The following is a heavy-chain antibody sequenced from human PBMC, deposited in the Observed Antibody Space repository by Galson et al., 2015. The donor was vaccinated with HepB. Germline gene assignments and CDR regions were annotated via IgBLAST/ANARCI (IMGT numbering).Heavy chain of an antibody. V-gene: IGHV1-18*01. J-gene: IGHJ5*02. CDR2: ISPYNGDT. Sequence: SVKVSCKASGYTFSTYSITWVRQAPGQGLEWMGWISPYNGDTNSAQNFQGRVTMTTDTSTNTAYMELRSLRSDDTAIYYCARGALVVAVGATQNNWFDPWGRGTLVTVSS. CDR3: ARGALVVAVGATQNNWFDP. CDR1: GYTFSTYS. D-gene: IGHD2-15*01.